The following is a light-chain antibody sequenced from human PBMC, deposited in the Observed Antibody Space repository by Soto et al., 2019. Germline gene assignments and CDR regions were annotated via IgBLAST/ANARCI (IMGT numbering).Light chain of an antibody. V-gene: IGKV1-39*01. Sequence: DIQMTQSPPSLSASVGDRVTITCRASPSISSYLNWYQQKPGKAPKLLIYAAYGLQSGGPSTFSGRGSGTDFTLTISGLQPKDFATYYCQQSYSSPYNFRQGTKLEIK. CDR3: QQSYSSPYN. CDR1: PSISSY. J-gene: IGKJ2*01. CDR2: AAY.